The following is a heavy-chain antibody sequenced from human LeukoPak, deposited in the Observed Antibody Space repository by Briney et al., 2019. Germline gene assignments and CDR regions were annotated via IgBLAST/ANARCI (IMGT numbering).Heavy chain of an antibody. Sequence: PGGSLRLSCVASGFTSSRLWMNWVRQAPGKGLEWVANIKQDGSEKYYVDSVKGRFTISRDNAKNSLYLQTNNLRAEDTAVYYCARGGYYYKDWYFDLWGRGTLVTVSS. CDR3: ARGGYYYKDWYFDL. CDR2: IKQDGSEK. CDR1: GFTSSRLW. D-gene: IGHD3-22*01. V-gene: IGHV3-7*02. J-gene: IGHJ2*01.